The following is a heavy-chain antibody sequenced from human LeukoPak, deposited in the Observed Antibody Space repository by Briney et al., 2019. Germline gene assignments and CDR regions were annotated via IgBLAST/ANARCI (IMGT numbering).Heavy chain of an antibody. CDR1: GYNFNNYW. Sequence: GESLKISCKGSGYNFNNYWIAWVRQKPGKGLEWMGIISPDDSDTRYSPSFQGQVTISADRSISTAHLQWSSLKASDTAMYYCARMTGVTSGWPYYFDCWGQGTLVTVSS. CDR3: ARMTGVTSGWPYYFDC. D-gene: IGHD6-19*01. V-gene: IGHV5-51*01. J-gene: IGHJ4*02. CDR2: ISPDDSDT.